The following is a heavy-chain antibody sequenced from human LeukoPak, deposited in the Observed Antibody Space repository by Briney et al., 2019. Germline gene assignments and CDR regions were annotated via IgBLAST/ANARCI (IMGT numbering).Heavy chain of an antibody. Sequence: ASVKVSCKASGYTFTSYDINWVRQATGQGLEWMGWMNPNSGNTGYAQKFQGRVTMTRNTSISTAYMELSSLRSEDTAVYYCASHVFREGYCSSTSCYPGVYGMDVWGQGTTVTVSS. J-gene: IGHJ6*02. D-gene: IGHD2-2*01. CDR3: ASHVFREGYCSSTSCYPGVYGMDV. CDR2: MNPNSGNT. CDR1: GYTFTSYD. V-gene: IGHV1-8*01.